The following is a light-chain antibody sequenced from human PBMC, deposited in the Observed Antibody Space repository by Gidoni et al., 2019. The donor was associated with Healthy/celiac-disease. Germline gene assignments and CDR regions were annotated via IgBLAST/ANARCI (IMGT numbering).Light chain of an antibody. CDR3: QQSYSTPRT. CDR2: AAS. J-gene: IGKJ2*01. Sequence: DIQMTQSPSSLSASVGDRVTITCRASQSIRSYLNLYQQKPVKAPKLLIYAASSLQSGVPSRFSGSGSGTYFTLTIRSLQPEYFATYYCQQSYSTPRTFGQGTKLEIK. V-gene: IGKV1-39*01. CDR1: QSIRSY.